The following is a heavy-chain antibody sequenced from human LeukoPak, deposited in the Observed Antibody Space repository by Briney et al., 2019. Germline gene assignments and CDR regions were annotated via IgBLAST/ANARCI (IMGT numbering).Heavy chain of an antibody. CDR2: ISYDGSNK. CDR3: AKAEDYDILTGYAFDY. J-gene: IGHJ4*02. V-gene: IGHV3-30*18. D-gene: IGHD3-9*01. CDR1: GFTFSSYG. Sequence: GGSLRLSCAASGFTFSSYGMHWVRQAPGKGLEWVAVISYDGSNKYYADSVKGRFTISRDNSKNTPYLQMNSLRAEDTAVYYCAKAEDYDILTGYAFDYWGQGTLVTVSS.